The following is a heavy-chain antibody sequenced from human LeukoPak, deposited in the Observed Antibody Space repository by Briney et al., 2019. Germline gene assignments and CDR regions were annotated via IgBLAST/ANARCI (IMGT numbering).Heavy chain of an antibody. CDR2: INPNSGGT. Sequence: ASVKVSCKASGYTFTGYYMHWVRQAPGQGLEWMGWINPNSGGTNYAQKFQGRVTMTRDTSISTAYMELSRLRSEDTAVYYCARGAYSGSYYFDHWGQGTLVTVSS. J-gene: IGHJ4*02. D-gene: IGHD5-12*01. CDR3: ARGAYSGSYYFDH. V-gene: IGHV1-2*02. CDR1: GYTFTGYY.